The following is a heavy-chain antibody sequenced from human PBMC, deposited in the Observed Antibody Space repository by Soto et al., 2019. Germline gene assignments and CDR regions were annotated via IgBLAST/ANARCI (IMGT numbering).Heavy chain of an antibody. D-gene: IGHD4-17*01. J-gene: IGHJ6*02. CDR1: GGSISSGAYY. CDR3: ASSTGPGYYYGMDV. Sequence: QVQLQESGPGLVKPSLTLSLTCTVSGGSISSGAYYWSWIRQHPGKGLEWFGYIYFSGSTYHNPTLKSRVTISVDTSKNQFSLKLTSVTAADTAVYYCASSTGPGYYYGMDVWGQGTTVTVSS. V-gene: IGHV4-31*03. CDR2: IYFSGST.